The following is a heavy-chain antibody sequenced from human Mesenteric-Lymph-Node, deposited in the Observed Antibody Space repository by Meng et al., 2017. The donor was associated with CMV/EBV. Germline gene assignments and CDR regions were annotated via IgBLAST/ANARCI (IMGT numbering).Heavy chain of an antibody. CDR3: ARLYYYEDAFDI. J-gene: IGHJ3*02. CDR2: IYSEFGT. CDR1: GFTVSKYY. Sequence: GESLKISCAASGFTVSKYYMSWVRQAPGKGLECVSVIYSEFGTNYADFVKGRFTISRDNSKNTVYLQMNSLRREDTAIYYCARLYYYEDAFDIWGQGTMVTVSS. D-gene: IGHD3-22*01. V-gene: IGHV3-66*02.